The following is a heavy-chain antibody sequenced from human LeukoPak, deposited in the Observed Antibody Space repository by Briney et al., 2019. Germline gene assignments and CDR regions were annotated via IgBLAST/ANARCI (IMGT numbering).Heavy chain of an antibody. D-gene: IGHD6-19*01. Sequence: PGRSLRLSCAASGFTFNNYAMHWVRQAPGKGLEWVAVILSHGSSKNYADSVKGRFTISRDNSVNTLYLQMDSLTTEDTAMYYCARDGYVTGWALDYWGQGTLVTVSS. V-gene: IGHV3-30-3*01. J-gene: IGHJ4*02. CDR3: ARDGYVTGWALDY. CDR2: ILSHGSSK. CDR1: GFTFNNYA.